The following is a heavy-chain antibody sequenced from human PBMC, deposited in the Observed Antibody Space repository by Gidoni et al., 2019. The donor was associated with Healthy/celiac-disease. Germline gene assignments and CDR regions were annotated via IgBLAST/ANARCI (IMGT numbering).Heavy chain of an antibody. CDR3: AKDQTYYDFQNWFDP. CDR2: IRGSGGST. D-gene: IGHD3-3*01. Sequence: EVQLLESGGGLVQPGGSLTLSCAASGFTFSSYARSWVRQAPGKGLEWVSAIRGSGGSTYYADSVKGRFTISRDNSKNTLYLQMNSLRAEDTAVYYCAKDQTYYDFQNWFDPWGQGTLVTVSS. CDR1: GFTFSSYA. V-gene: IGHV3-23*01. J-gene: IGHJ5*02.